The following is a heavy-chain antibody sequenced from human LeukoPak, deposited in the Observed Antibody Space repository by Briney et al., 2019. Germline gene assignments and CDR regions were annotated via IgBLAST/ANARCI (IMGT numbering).Heavy chain of an antibody. D-gene: IGHD3-3*01. CDR2: IYKSGST. CDR3: ARGLQTLRFLEWLYMDV. CDR1: GDSISSDN. J-gene: IGHJ6*03. V-gene: IGHV4-4*07. Sequence: SETLSLTCSVSGDSISSDNWSWIRQPAGKGLEWIGRIYKSGSTNYNPSLTSRVTMSVDTSKNQFSLRLSSVTAADTAVYCCARGLQTLRFLEWLYMDVWGKGTTVTVSS.